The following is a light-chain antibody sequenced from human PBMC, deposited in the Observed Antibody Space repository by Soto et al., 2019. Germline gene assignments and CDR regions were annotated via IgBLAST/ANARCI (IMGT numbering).Light chain of an antibody. Sequence: LTQPASVSGSPGQSITISCTGTSSDIGTYNYVSWYQQHPGKVPKLMIYEVSNRPSGVSNRFSGSKSGNAASLTISGLQAEDEADYYCSSYTSSSTFLLFGGGTKLTVL. CDR1: SSDIGTYNY. CDR2: EVS. V-gene: IGLV2-14*01. CDR3: SSYTSSSTFLL. J-gene: IGLJ2*01.